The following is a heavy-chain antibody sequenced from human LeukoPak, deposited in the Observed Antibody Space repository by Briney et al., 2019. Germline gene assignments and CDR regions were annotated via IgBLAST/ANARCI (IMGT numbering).Heavy chain of an antibody. CDR1: GGSTSSYY. V-gene: IGHV4-59*01. D-gene: IGHD5-24*01. J-gene: IGHJ4*02. CDR3: ARVDEVATIAFDY. CDR2: IYYSGST. Sequence: SETLSLTCTVSGGSTSSYYWSWIRQPPGKGLEWIGYIYYSGSTNYNPSLKSRVTISVDTSKNQFSLKLSSVTAADTAVYYCARVDEVATIAFDYWGQGTLVTVSS.